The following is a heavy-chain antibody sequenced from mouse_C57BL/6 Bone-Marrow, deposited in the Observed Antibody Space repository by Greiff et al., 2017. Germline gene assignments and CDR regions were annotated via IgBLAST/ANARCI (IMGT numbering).Heavy chain of an antibody. J-gene: IGHJ3*01. D-gene: IGHD2-3*01. CDR3: TRAVYDWFAY. CDR1: GFTFSSYA. V-gene: IGHV5-9-1*02. Sequence: DVQLVESGEGLVKPGGSLKLSCAASGFTFSSYAMSWVRQTPEKRLEWVAYISSGGDYIYYADTVKGRFTISRDNARNTLYLQMSSLKSEDTAMYYCTRAVYDWFAYWGQGTLVTVSA. CDR2: ISSGGDYI.